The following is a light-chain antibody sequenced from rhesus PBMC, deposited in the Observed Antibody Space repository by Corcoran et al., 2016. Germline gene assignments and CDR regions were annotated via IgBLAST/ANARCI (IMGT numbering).Light chain of an antibody. Sequence: EIVMTQSPATLSLSPGETSTLSFRASESVGSYSAWYQQKPGQAPKLLVQSAYFRATGRPHRLSGSGSRTEFTLTISSREPEDVGVYNFQQYNDLLWTFGQGTKVEIK. J-gene: IGKJ1*01. CDR2: SAY. V-gene: IGKV3-40*03. CDR1: ESVGSY. CDR3: QQYNDLLWT.